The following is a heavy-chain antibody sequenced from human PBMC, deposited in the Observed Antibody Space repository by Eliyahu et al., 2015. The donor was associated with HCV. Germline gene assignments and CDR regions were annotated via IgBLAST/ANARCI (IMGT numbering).Heavy chain of an antibody. CDR3: ARGASVAGMFGTFDI. D-gene: IGHD6-19*01. Sequence: EVQLVESGGGLVQTGGSLRLSCXASGFXXSSNYMSWVRQAPGKGLEWVSVIYSGGSTYYADSVKGRFTISRDNSKNTLYLQMNSLRVEDTAVYYCARGASVAGMFGTFDIWGQGTMVTVSS. V-gene: IGHV3-66*01. CDR1: GFXXSSNY. J-gene: IGHJ3*02. CDR2: IYSGGST.